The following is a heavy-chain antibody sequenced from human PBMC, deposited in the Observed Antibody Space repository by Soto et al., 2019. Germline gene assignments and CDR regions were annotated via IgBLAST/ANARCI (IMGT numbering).Heavy chain of an antibody. CDR3: ARDIDFDIDY. V-gene: IGHV1-18*03. CDR1: GYIFNNFG. Sequence: QVKLVQSGAEVQKPGASVKVSCKTSGYIFNNFGITWVRQAPGLGLEWLGWIYSKAGTINFAQKFQGRVTMTTDTCTSTAYLELRRLTFDGLAVYFCARDIDFDIDYWGQGTLVSVS. J-gene: IGHJ4*02. CDR2: IYSKAGTI. D-gene: IGHD3-9*01.